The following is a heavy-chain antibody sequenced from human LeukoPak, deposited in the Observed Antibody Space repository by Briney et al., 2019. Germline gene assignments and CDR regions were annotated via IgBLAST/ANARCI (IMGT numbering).Heavy chain of an antibody. Sequence: ASVKVSCKVSGYTLTELSIHWVRQAPGKGLEWMGGFDPEDGETIYAQKFQGRVTMTEDTSTDTAYMELSSLRSEDTAVYYCAREGTGDTAMVVDYWGQGTLVTVSS. CDR3: AREGTGDTAMVVDY. CDR1: GYTLTELS. CDR2: FDPEDGET. V-gene: IGHV1-24*01. J-gene: IGHJ4*02. D-gene: IGHD5-18*01.